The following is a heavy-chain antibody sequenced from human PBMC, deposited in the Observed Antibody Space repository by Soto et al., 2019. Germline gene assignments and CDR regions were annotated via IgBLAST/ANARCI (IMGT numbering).Heavy chain of an antibody. Sequence: SATLSLTCPVSGYYISNGYYWGWIRPSPEKGLEWIGTIYHSGTTYYNPSLKSRVTISVDTSKNQFSLKLSSVTAADTAVDYCARNYDFWSGYYTGYNWFDPWGRGTRVPVS. J-gene: IGHJ5*02. V-gene: IGHV4-38-2*01. D-gene: IGHD3-3*01. CDR1: GYYISNGYY. CDR2: IYHSGTT. CDR3: ARNYDFWSGYYTGYNWFDP.